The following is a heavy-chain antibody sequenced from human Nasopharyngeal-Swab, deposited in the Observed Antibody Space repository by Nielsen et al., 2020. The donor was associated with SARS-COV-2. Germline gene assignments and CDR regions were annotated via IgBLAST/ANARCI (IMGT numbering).Heavy chain of an antibody. J-gene: IGHJ3*02. CDR3: ARAADHDPDAFDI. V-gene: IGHV3-21*04. Sequence: GESLKISCAASGFTFSSYSMNWVRQAPGKGLEWVSSISSSSSTIYYADSVKGRFTISRDNAKNSLYLQMNSLRAEDTAVYYCARAADHDPDAFDIWGQGTMVTVSS. CDR2: ISSSSSTI. CDR1: GFTFSSYS.